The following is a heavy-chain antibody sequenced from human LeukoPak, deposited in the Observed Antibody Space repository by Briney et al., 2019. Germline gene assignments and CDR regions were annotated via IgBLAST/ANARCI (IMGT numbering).Heavy chain of an antibody. CDR1: GGSISSYY. CDR3: ARHAWGYNNWFDP. J-gene: IGHJ5*02. V-gene: IGHV4-59*08. D-gene: IGHD5-18*01. Sequence: SETLSLTCTVSGGSISSYYWSWIRQPPGKGLEWIGYIYYSGSTNYNPSLKSRVTISIDTSKNQFSLKLTSVTAADTAVYYCARHAWGYNNWFDPWGQGTLVTVSS. CDR2: IYYSGST.